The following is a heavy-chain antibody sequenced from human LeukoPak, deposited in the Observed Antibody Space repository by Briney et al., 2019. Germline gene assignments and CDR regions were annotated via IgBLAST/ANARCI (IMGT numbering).Heavy chain of an antibody. Sequence: PSETLSLSCTVSGGSIGRNYWSWIRQPPGKGLEWIGYIYYSGSTYYNPSLKSRVTISVDTSKNQFSLKLSSVTAADTAVYYCASYGAGYYYDSSGYYFDYWGQGTLVTVSS. CDR3: ASYGAGYYYDSSGYYFDY. J-gene: IGHJ4*02. CDR1: GGSIGRNY. CDR2: IYYSGST. V-gene: IGHV4-59*06. D-gene: IGHD3-22*01.